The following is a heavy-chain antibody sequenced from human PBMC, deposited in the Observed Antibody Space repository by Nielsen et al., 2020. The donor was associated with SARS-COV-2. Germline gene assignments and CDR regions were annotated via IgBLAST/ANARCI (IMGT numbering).Heavy chain of an antibody. D-gene: IGHD1-26*01. CDR3: AIPASGSHYVTGDYYYYGMDV. J-gene: IGHJ6*02. CDR1: GFTFSSYG. CDR2: ISYDGSNK. Sequence: GGSLRLSCAASGFTFSSYGMHWVRQAPGKGLEWVAVISYDGSNKYYADSVKGRFTISRDNSKNTLYLQMNSLRAEDTAVYYCAIPASGSHYVTGDYYYYGMDVWGQGTTVTVSS. V-gene: IGHV3-30*03.